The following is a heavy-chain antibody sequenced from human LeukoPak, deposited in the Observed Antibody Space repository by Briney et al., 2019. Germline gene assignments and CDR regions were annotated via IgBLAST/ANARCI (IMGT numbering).Heavy chain of an antibody. CDR2: INPNSGGT. V-gene: IGHV1-2*02. J-gene: IGHJ4*02. Sequence: ASVKVSCKASGYTFTGYYMHWVRQAPGQGLEWMGWINPNSGGTNYAQKFQGRVTMTRDTSISTAYMELSRLRSDDTAVYYCARVHSNYAGVYPFDYWGQGTLVTVSS. CDR1: GYTFTGYY. CDR3: ARVHSNYAGVYPFDY. D-gene: IGHD4-11*01.